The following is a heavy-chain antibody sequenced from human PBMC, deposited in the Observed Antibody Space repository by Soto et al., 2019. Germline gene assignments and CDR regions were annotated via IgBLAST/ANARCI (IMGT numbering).Heavy chain of an antibody. Sequence: QLQLQESGPGLVKPSETLSLTCTVSGGSISSSSYYWGWIRQPPGKGLEWIGSIYYSGSTYYNPSLQCRVXLXVXXAKNQFSLTLSSVPAADTAVYYCATSLPTVVTTDVWGQGTTVTVSS. J-gene: IGHJ6*02. CDR2: IYYSGST. D-gene: IGHD4-17*01. CDR3: ATSLPTVVTTDV. CDR1: GGSISSSSYY. V-gene: IGHV4-39*01.